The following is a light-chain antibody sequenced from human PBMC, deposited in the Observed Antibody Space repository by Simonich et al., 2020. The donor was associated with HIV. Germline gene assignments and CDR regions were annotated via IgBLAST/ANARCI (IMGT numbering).Light chain of an antibody. V-gene: IGKV1-39*01. CDR3: QQSYSTPPYT. J-gene: IGKJ2*01. Sequence: DIQMTQSPSSLSASVGDRVTITCRAIQSISSYLNCYQQKPGKAPKLLIYAASSLQSGVPSRFSGSGSGTDFTLTISSLQPEDFATYYCQQSYSTPPYTFGQGTKLEIK. CDR2: AAS. CDR1: QSISSY.